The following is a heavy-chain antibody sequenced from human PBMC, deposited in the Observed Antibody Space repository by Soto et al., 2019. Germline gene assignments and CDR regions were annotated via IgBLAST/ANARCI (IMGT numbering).Heavy chain of an antibody. CDR2: IYYSGST. CDR1: GGSVSSGSYY. CDR3: ATGYSGYAGSHCSGGSCYSAPPSPWFDP. Sequence: PSETLSLTCTVSGGSVSSGSYYWSWIRQPPGKGLEWIGYIYYSGSTNYNPSLKSRVTISVDTSKNQFSLKLSSVTAADTAVYYCATGYSGYAGSHCSGGSCYSAPPSPWFDPWGQGTLVTVSS. V-gene: IGHV4-61*01. D-gene: IGHD2-15*01. J-gene: IGHJ5*02.